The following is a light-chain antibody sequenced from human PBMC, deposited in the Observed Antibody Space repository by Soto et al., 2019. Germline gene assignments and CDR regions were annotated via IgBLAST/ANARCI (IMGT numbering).Light chain of an antibody. Sequence: EIVLTQSPATLSLSPGERATLSCRASQGIGTYLAWYQQKPGQAPRLLIYDASNRATGIPARFSGSGSGTDFTLTITSLEPEDFAVYYCQQRSNWPPSITFGQGTRLEIK. CDR2: DAS. V-gene: IGKV3-11*01. J-gene: IGKJ5*01. CDR3: QQRSNWPPSIT. CDR1: QGIGTY.